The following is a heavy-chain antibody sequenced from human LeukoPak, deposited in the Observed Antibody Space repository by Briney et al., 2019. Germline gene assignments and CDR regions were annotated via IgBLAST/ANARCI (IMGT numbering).Heavy chain of an antibody. J-gene: IGHJ4*02. CDR3: ARESVGSHAIDY. D-gene: IGHD4-23*01. CDR2: IYSAGPT. CDR1: GFSVSSSY. Sequence: GGSLRLSCAASGFSVSSSYMSWVRQAPGKGLEWVSVIYSAGPTHYADSVKGRFTISRDKSENTLHLQMNSLTAEDTAIYYCARESVGSHAIDYWGQGTLVTVSS. V-gene: IGHV3-53*01.